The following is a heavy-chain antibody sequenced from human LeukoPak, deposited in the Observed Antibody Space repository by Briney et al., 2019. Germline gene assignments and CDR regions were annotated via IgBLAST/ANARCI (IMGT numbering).Heavy chain of an antibody. CDR2: FYISGSS. CDR1: GDSISSYY. D-gene: IGHD6-13*01. J-gene: IGHJ4*02. V-gene: IGHV4-4*07. CDR3: ARDFLSSFTFDY. Sequence: PSETLSLTCTVSGDSISSYYWTWIRQPAGKGLEWIGRFYISGSSSYSPSLKSRVTMSVDKSKNQFSLKLTSVTAADTAVYYCARDFLSSFTFDYWGRGILVTVSS.